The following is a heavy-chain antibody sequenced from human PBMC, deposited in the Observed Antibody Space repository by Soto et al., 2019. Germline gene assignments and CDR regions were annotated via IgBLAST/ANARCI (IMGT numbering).Heavy chain of an antibody. Sequence: LRLSCEASGFAFSSYAMHWVRQAPGKGLEWVGVISYDGNYIYYADSVKGRFTISRDNSKNTLYVQVNSLRPEDTAVYYCAKGILSATIGPYAMDVWGQGTTVTVSS. J-gene: IGHJ6*02. CDR2: ISYDGNYI. CDR1: GFAFSSYA. D-gene: IGHD3-16*01. CDR3: AKGILSATIGPYAMDV. V-gene: IGHV3-30*18.